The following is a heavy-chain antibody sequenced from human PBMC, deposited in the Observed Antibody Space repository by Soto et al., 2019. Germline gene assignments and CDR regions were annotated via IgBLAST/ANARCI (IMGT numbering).Heavy chain of an antibody. V-gene: IGHV5-10-1*01. Sequence: PGESLKLSCKGSGYSFTSYWISWVRQMPGKGLEWMGRIDPSDSYTNYSPSFQGHVTISADKSISTAYLQWSSLKASDTAMYYCARHTPSYYYDSSGYYWVYNWFDPWGQGTLVTVSS. CDR1: GYSFTSYW. CDR3: ARHTPSYYYDSSGYYWVYNWFDP. D-gene: IGHD3-22*01. J-gene: IGHJ5*02. CDR2: IDPSDSYT.